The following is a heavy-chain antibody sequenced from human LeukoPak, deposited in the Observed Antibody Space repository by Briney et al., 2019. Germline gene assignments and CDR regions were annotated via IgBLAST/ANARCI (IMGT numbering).Heavy chain of an antibody. D-gene: IGHD4-23*01. CDR1: GFTFSTHG. J-gene: IGHJ6*02. CDR2: ISYDGSNK. Sequence: GGSLRLSCAASGFTFSTHGMHWVRQAPGKGLEWVAVISYDGSNKYYAGSVKGRFTISRDSSRNTLYLQMNSLRAEDTAVYYCAKSSSGGNSPPYYYYGMDVWGQGTTVTVSS. V-gene: IGHV3-30*18. CDR3: AKSSSGGNSPPYYYYGMDV.